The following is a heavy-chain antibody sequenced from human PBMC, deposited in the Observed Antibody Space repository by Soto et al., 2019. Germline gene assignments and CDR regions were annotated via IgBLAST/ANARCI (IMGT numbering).Heavy chain of an antibody. Sequence: GPGKPSETLSLTCTVSGGSISSYYWSWIRQPPGKGLEWIGYIYYSGSTNYNPSLKSRVTISVDTSKNQFSLKLSSVTAADTAVYYCARDGSVDTAIGYYYGMDVWGQGTTVTVSS. CDR1: GGSISSYY. J-gene: IGHJ6*02. D-gene: IGHD5-18*01. CDR2: IYYSGST. V-gene: IGHV4-59*01. CDR3: ARDGSVDTAIGYYYGMDV.